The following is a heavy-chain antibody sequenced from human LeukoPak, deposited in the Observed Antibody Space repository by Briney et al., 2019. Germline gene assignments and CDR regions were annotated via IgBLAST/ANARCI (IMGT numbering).Heavy chain of an antibody. V-gene: IGHV4-31*03. Sequence: SQTLSLTCTVSGGSVSSGDYYWNWIRQHPGTGLDWIGYIYSSGTTYYNPSLKSRLTISVDTSKNQFSLKLSSVTAADTAVYYCARAAQNWNNAPYFDFWGQETLVTVSS. J-gene: IGHJ4*02. D-gene: IGHD1/OR15-1a*01. CDR2: IYSSGTT. CDR3: ARAAQNWNNAPYFDF. CDR1: GGSVSSGDYY.